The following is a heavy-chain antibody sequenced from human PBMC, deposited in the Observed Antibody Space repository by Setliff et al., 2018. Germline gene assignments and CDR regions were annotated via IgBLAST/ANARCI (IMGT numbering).Heavy chain of an antibody. V-gene: IGHV4-31*03. CDR2: IYYTGST. J-gene: IGHJ5*02. CDR3: ARTSTYVLGSGSYWDRWFDP. D-gene: IGHD3-10*01. Sequence: SETLSLTCTVSGGSINSGDYFWSWFRQLPGKGLEWIGYIYYTGSTHYNPSLKSRLTMSVDTSKNQFSLNLKSVTAADTAVYYCARTSTYVLGSGSYWDRWFDPWSQGTLVTVSS. CDR1: GGSINSGDYF.